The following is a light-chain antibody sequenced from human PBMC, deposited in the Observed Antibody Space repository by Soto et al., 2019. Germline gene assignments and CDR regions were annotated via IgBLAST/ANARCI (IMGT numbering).Light chain of an antibody. CDR1: SSNIGRNH. V-gene: IGLV1-47*02. CDR3: AAWDDSLSGPV. Sequence: QSVLTQPPSVSGTPGQRVTISCSGSSSNIGRNHVYWYQQLPGTAPKVLMYNNNQRPSGVPDRFSGSKSGTSASLAISGLRSEDEADYHCAAWDDSLSGPVFGGGTKVTVL. J-gene: IGLJ3*02. CDR2: NNN.